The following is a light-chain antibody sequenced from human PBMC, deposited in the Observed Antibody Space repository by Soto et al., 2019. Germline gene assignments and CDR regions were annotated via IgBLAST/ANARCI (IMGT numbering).Light chain of an antibody. V-gene: IGKV1-5*03. J-gene: IGKJ5*01. CDR2: KAS. Sequence: GDRVTITCRASETISMRLAWYQQKPGKAPNLLIYKASTLESGVPSRFSGSGSETEFTLTISSLQPDDFATYYCQQYKSYSPTFGQGTRLEIK. CDR3: QQYKSYSPT. CDR1: ETISMR.